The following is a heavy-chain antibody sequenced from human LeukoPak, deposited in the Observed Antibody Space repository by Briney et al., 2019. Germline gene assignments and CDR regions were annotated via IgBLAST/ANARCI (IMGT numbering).Heavy chain of an antibody. D-gene: IGHD2-15*01. V-gene: IGHV3-23*01. J-gene: IGHJ4*02. CDR1: GFTFSSYD. CDR2: ISGGGGST. Sequence: PGGSLRLSCAASGFTFSSYDMSWVRQAPGKGLEWVSRISGGGGSTYYADSVKGRFTISRDNSKNTLYLQMNSLRAEDTAVYYCAKRRSALAVTLFDYWGQGTLVTVSS. CDR3: AKRRSALAVTLFDY.